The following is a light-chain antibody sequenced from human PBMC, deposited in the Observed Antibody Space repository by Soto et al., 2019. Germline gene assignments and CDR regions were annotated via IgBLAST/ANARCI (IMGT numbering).Light chain of an antibody. CDR3: QHSYNLPRT. CDR2: GAS. Sequence: EVEVTKSPATLSVSPGERATLSCRASQFVGRNLAWYQQKPGQSPRLLVYGASTRATGIPASFTGSGSGTEFTLSISNLQSQDVALYYCQHSYNLPRTFGQGTKVDIK. J-gene: IGKJ1*01. CDR1: QFVGRN. V-gene: IGKV3-15*01.